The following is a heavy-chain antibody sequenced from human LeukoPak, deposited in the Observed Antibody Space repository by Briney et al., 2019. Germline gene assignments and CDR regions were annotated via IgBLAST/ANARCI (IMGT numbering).Heavy chain of an antibody. J-gene: IGHJ4*02. CDR2: IYYSGST. V-gene: IGHV4-59*01. D-gene: IGHD6-13*01. CDR3: ARTYIAAAGTNFDY. Sequence: SETLSLTCTVSGGSISSYYWSWIRQPPGKGLEWIGYIYYSGSTNYNPSLKSRVTISVDTSKNQFSLKLSSVTAADTAVYYWARTYIAAAGTNFDYWGQGTLVTSSS. CDR1: GGSISSYY.